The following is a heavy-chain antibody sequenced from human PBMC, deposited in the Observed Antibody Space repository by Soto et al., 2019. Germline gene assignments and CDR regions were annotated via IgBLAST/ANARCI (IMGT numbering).Heavy chain of an antibody. CDR2: IYYSGST. CDR1: GGSISSGDYY. Sequence: LSLTCTVSGGSISSGDYYWSWIRQPPGKGLEWIGYIYYSGSTNYNPSLKSRVTISVDTSKNQFSLKLSSVTAADTAVYYCARSPSGYTLDYWGQGTLVTVSS. V-gene: IGHV4-30-4*01. CDR3: ARSPSGYTLDY. D-gene: IGHD5-12*01. J-gene: IGHJ4*02.